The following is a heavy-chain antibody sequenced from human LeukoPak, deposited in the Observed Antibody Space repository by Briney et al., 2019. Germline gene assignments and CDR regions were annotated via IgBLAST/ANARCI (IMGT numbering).Heavy chain of an antibody. CDR3: ARPNPYYDFWSGPFDY. D-gene: IGHD3-3*01. Sequence: XYXGXXRQPPGKGLGWXGSIYYSGSTYYNPSPKSRVTISVDTSKNQFSLKLSSVTAADTAVYYCARPNPYYDFWSGPFDYWGQGTLVTVSS. J-gene: IGHJ4*02. CDR1: XY. CDR2: IYYSGST. V-gene: IGHV4-39*01.